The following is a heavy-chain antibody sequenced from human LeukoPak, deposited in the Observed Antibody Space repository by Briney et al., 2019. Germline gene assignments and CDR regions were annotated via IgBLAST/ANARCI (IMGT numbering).Heavy chain of an antibody. Sequence: SETLSLTCAVYGGSFSGYYWSWIRQPPGKGLEWIGEINHSGSTNYNPSLKSRVTISVDTSKNQFSLKLSSVTAADTAVYYWASSSVGGNTPDFDYWGQGTLVTVSS. V-gene: IGHV4-34*01. J-gene: IGHJ4*02. CDR1: GGSFSGYY. CDR3: ASSSVGGNTPDFDY. CDR2: INHSGST. D-gene: IGHD3-16*01.